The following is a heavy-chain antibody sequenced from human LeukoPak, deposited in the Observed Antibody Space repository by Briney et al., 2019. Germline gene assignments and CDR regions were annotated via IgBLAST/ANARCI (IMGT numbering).Heavy chain of an antibody. V-gene: IGHV3-23*01. CDR3: AKEGSSSWYEVDY. D-gene: IGHD6-13*01. CDR1: GFTFSSYA. CDR2: INGGGVNT. Sequence: GGSLRLSCAASGFTFSSYAMSWVRQAPGKGLEWVSTINGGGVNTHYADSVGGRFTISRDNSKNTLFLQMNSLRDEDTAVYYCAKEGSSSWYEVDYWGQGTLVTVSS. J-gene: IGHJ4*02.